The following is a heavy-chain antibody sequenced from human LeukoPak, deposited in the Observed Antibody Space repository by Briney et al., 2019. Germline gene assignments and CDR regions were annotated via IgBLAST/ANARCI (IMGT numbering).Heavy chain of an antibody. CDR3: ARDWLDSSGWYDRYYYYGMDV. Sequence: ASVKVSCKASGYTFTSYYMHWVRQAPGQGLEWMGIINPSGGSTSYAQKFQGRVTMTRDTSTSTVYMELSSLRSEDTAVYYCARDWLDSSGWYDRYYYYGMDVWGQGTTVTVSS. CDR1: GYTFTSYY. CDR2: INPSGGST. D-gene: IGHD6-19*01. V-gene: IGHV1-46*01. J-gene: IGHJ6*02.